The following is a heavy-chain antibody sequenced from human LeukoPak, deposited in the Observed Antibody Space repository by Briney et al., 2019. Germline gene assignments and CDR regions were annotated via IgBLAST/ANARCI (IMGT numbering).Heavy chain of an antibody. V-gene: IGHV1-8*03. CDR2: MNPNSGNT. CDR1: GYTFTSYD. CDR3: ARARYDFWSGYSAYYYYYIDV. Sequence: ASVKVSCKASGYTFTSYDINWVRQATGQGLEWMGWMNPNSGNTGYAQKFQGRVTITRNTSISTAYMELSSLRSEDTAVYYCARARYDFWSGYSAYYYYYIDVWGKGTTVTLSS. J-gene: IGHJ6*03. D-gene: IGHD3-3*01.